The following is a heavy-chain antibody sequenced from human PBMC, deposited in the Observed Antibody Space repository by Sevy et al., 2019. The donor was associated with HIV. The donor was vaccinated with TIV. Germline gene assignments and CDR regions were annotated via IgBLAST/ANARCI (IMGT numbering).Heavy chain of an antibody. D-gene: IGHD3-9*01. Sequence: ASVKVSCKASGYTFTSYGISWVRQAPGQGLEWMGWISAYNGNTNYAQKLQGRVTMTTDTSTSTAYMGLRSLRSDDTAVYYCARETSPTPGTGYQYWGQGTLVTVSS. J-gene: IGHJ4*02. CDR3: ARETSPTPGTGYQY. CDR1: GYTFTSYG. V-gene: IGHV1-18*01. CDR2: ISAYNGNT.